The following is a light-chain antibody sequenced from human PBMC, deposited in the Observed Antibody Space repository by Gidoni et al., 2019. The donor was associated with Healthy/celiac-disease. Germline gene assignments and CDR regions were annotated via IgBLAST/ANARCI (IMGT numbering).Light chain of an antibody. V-gene: IGKV1-5*03. Sequence: DIQMTQSPSTMSASGGDRVTITCRASQSISSWLAWYQQKPGKAPKLLIYKASSLESGVPSRFSGSGSGTEFTLTISSLQPDDFATYYCQQYNSYPLTFGGGTKVEIK. CDR2: KAS. J-gene: IGKJ4*01. CDR1: QSISSW. CDR3: QQYNSYPLT.